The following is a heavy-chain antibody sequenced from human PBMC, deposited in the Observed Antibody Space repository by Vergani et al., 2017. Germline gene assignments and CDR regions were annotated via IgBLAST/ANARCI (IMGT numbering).Heavy chain of an antibody. V-gene: IGHV4-39*01. D-gene: IGHD2-15*01. Sequence: QVQLQESVPGLVKPSETLSLTCTVSGDSVIRTDYHWGWIRQPPGKGLEWIGSMDYSGSTSYNQSLESRISISFETPKNQFSLRLTSVTASGTAVYYCASKRGACRAAYCHSYDFWGPGTLVGVSS. J-gene: IGHJ4*02. CDR3: ASKRGACRAAYCHSYDF. CDR1: GDSVIRTDYH. CDR2: MDYSGST.